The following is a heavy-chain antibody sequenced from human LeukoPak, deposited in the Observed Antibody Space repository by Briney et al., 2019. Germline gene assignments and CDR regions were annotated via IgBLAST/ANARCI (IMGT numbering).Heavy chain of an antibody. CDR3: TRHWSEFYNYGMGV. CDR1: GGSIVSSTNY. Sequence: PSETLSLTCTVFGGSIVSSTNYWAWVRQPPGTGLEWIGSIFYSGNTHYNPSLKSRVTMSVGTSKNEFSLKLTSVTAADTAVYYCTRHWSEFYNYGMGVWGHGTTVTVSS. J-gene: IGHJ6*02. V-gene: IGHV4-39*01. CDR2: IFYSGNT. D-gene: IGHD3-3*01.